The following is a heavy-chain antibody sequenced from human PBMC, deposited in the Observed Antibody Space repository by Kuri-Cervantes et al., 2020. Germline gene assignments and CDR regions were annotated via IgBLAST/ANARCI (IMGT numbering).Heavy chain of an antibody. CDR2: ISYDGSNK. J-gene: IGHJ6*02. Sequence: LSLTCAASGFTFSSYGMHWVRQAPGKGLEWVAVISYDGSNKYYADSVKGRFTTSRDNSKNTLYLQMNSLRAEDTAVYYCARSVYVDYYYGMDVWGQGTTVTVSS. CDR3: ARSVYVDYYYGMDV. CDR1: GFTFSSYG. V-gene: IGHV3-30*03. D-gene: IGHD5/OR15-5a*01.